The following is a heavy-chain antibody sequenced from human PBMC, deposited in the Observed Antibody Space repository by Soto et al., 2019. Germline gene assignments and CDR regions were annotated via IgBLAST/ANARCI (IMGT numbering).Heavy chain of an antibody. CDR1: GFTFNNYG. J-gene: IGHJ6*02. CDR3: ARSRNKPRDCETASCYAYYYYSWDV. Sequence: EVQLLDSGGDLVQPGGSLRLSCAASGFTFNNYGMTWVRQAPGKGLEWVSGISGSGNTRYYADSVKGRFTISRDNSESTLYLHMSSLSAEDTAEYFCARSRNKPRDCETASCYAYYYYSWDVWGHGTTVSVSS. D-gene: IGHD2-2*01. CDR2: ISGSGNTR. V-gene: IGHV3-23*01.